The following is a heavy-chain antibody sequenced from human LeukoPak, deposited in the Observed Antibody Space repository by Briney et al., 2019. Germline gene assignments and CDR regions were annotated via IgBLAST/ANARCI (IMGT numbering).Heavy chain of an antibody. CDR2: IKQDGSEK. CDR1: GFNFRTYW. D-gene: IGHD3-3*01. J-gene: IGHJ6*04. Sequence: GGSLRLSCAASGFNFRTYWMTWVRQAPGKGLEWVASIKQDGSEKYYVDSVKGRFTISRDNAKNSQDLQMNSLRAEDTAVYYCARGHYGMDVWGKGTTVTVSS. CDR3: ARGHYGMDV. V-gene: IGHV3-7*03.